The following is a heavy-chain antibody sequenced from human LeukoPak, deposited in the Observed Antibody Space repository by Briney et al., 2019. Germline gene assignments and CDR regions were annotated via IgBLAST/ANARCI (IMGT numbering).Heavy chain of an antibody. V-gene: IGHV4-34*01. Sequence: SETLSLTCAVYGGSFSGYYWSWIRQLPGKGLEWIGEINHSGSTNYNPSLKSRVTISVDTSKNQFSLKLSSVTAADTAVYYCARHMSVSYDAFDLWGRGTTVTVSS. CDR2: INHSGST. D-gene: IGHD3-10*01. CDR3: ARHMSVSYDAFDL. CDR1: GGSFSGYY. J-gene: IGHJ3*01.